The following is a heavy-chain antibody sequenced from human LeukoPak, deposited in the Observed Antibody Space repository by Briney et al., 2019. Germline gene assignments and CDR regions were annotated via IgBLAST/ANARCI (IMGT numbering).Heavy chain of an antibody. CDR1: GYTFTSYD. D-gene: IGHD3-22*01. Sequence: ASVKVSCKASGYTFTSYDINWVRQATGQGLEWMGWMNPNSGNTGYAQKFQGRVTMTRDTSISIAYMELSSLRFDDSAVYYCAHLDSSGRWLGFDSWGQGTLVAVSA. V-gene: IGHV1-8*01. CDR2: MNPNSGNT. CDR3: AHLDSSGRWLGFDS. J-gene: IGHJ4*02.